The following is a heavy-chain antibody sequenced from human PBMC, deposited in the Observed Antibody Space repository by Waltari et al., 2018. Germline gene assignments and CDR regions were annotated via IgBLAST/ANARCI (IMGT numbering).Heavy chain of an antibody. CDR2: IYYSRST. Sequence: QVQLQESGPGLVKPSETLSLTCTVSGGSISSYYWSWIRQPPGKGLEWIGYIYYSRSTNDNPSLKSRVTISVYTSKNQFSLKLSSVTAADTAVYYCARSFSRDAFDIWGQGTMVTVSS. J-gene: IGHJ3*02. CDR3: ARSFSRDAFDI. V-gene: IGHV4-59*01. CDR1: GGSISSYY.